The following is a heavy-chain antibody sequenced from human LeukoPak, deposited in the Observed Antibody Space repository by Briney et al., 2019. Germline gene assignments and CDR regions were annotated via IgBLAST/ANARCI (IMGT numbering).Heavy chain of an antibody. V-gene: IGHV4-59*01. CDR3: ARGTKTGNTGYDWSY. J-gene: IGHJ4*02. D-gene: IGHD5-12*01. CDR2: IYYTGST. CDR1: GASISPYY. Sequence: SETLSLTCSVSGASISPYYWTWIRQPPGRGLEWIGYIYYTGSTTYNSPLKSRVTMSVDTATNQFTLELSSVTAADTAVYYCARGTKTGNTGYDWSYWGQGSLVTVSS.